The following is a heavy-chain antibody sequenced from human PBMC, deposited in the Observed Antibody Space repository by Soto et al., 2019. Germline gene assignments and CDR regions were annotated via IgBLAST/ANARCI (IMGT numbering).Heavy chain of an antibody. V-gene: IGHV3-23*01. CDR3: ASLGVGDWANYYYYYGMDV. J-gene: IGHJ6*02. D-gene: IGHD2-21*02. CDR1: GSTFSVYA. Sequence: GGSLRLSCAATGSTFSVYAMTWVRQAPGKGLEWVSAVTANGGSTYSADSVKGRFTISRDNSKNTLFLQMNSLRAEDTAVYYCASLGVGDWANYYYYYGMDVWGQGTTVTAP. CDR2: VTANGGST.